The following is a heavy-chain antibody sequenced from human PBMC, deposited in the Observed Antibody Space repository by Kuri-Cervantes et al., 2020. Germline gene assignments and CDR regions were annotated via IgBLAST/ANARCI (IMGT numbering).Heavy chain of an antibody. Sequence: LRLSCTVSGGSISSGDYYWSWIRQPPGKGLEWIGYIYYSGSTYYNPSLKSRVTISVDTSKNQFSLKLSSVTAADTAVYYCATGAMVQAVTILYSFDYWGQGTLVTVSS. D-gene: IGHD3-10*01. J-gene: IGHJ4*02. CDR2: IYYSGST. CDR1: GGSISSGDYY. CDR3: ATGAMVQAVTILYSFDY. V-gene: IGHV4-30-4*01.